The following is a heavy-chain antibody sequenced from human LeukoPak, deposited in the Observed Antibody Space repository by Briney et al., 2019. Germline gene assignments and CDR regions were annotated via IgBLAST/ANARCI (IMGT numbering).Heavy chain of an antibody. V-gene: IGHV3-30*04. CDR1: GFTFSSYA. CDR2: ISYDGSNK. J-gene: IGHJ4*02. Sequence: PGRSLRLSCAASGFTFSSYAMHWVRQAPGKGLEWVAVISYDGSNKYYADSVKGRFTNSRDNSKNTLYLQMNSLRAEDTAVYYCARGTAYYDILTGYSVWGQGTLATVSS. CDR3: ARGTAYYDILTGYSV. D-gene: IGHD3-9*01.